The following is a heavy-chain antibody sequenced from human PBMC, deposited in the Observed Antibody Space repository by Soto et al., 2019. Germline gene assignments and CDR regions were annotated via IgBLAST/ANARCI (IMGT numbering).Heavy chain of an antibody. CDR3: ARDKFGYYYGMDV. CDR2: IYYSGST. V-gene: IGHV4-31*03. D-gene: IGHD3-10*01. Sequence: QVQLQESGPGLVKPSQTLSLTCTVSGGSISSGGYYWSWIRQHPGKGLEWFGYIYYSGSTYYNPSLKSRVTISVDTSKNQFSLKLSSVTAADTAVYYCARDKFGYYYGMDVWGQGTTVTVSS. CDR1: GGSISSGGYY. J-gene: IGHJ6*02.